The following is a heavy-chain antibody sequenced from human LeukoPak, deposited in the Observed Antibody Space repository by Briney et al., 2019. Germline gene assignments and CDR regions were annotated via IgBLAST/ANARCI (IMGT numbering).Heavy chain of an antibody. CDR2: IYYSGST. CDR3: ARESPSVASPVGYFDY. CDR1: ARSLSSSSYY. Sequence: PSETLSLTSTVSARSLSSSSYYWGWIRHHPVKGLEWIASIYYSGSTCYTPSLKSRVTISVDTSKNQFSLKLSSVTAADTAVYYCARESPSVASPVGYFDYWGQGTLVTVSS. D-gene: IGHD5-12*01. J-gene: IGHJ4*02. V-gene: IGHV4-39*07.